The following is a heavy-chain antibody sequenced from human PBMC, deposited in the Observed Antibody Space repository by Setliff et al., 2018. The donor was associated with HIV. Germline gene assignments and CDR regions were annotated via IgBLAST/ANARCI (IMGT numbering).Heavy chain of an antibody. CDR2: LNPSGGVT. CDR1: GYTFTTYY. Sequence: ASVKVSCKASGYTFTTYYIHWVRQAPGQGLEWMGILNPSGGVTSYAQKFQGRVTMTRDTSASTVYMELSSLRSEDTARYYCARAPTSGRVYFDYWGQGTLVTVSS. J-gene: IGHJ4*02. V-gene: IGHV1-46*01. CDR3: ARAPTSGRVYFDY. D-gene: IGHD3-16*01.